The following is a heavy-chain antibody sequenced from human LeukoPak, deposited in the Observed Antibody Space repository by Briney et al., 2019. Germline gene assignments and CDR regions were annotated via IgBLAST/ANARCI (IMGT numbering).Heavy chain of an antibody. J-gene: IGHJ4*02. V-gene: IGHV4-39*07. CDR1: GGSITSGSYS. D-gene: IGHD3-9*01. CDR3: ARNAYDILTGYQIPGDY. CDR2: MYYTGST. Sequence: SETLSLTCTVSGGSITSGSYSWGWIRQPPGKGLEFIVSMYYTGSTYYNPSLKSRVTRSIDTSKNQFSLKLSSVTAADTAVYYCARNAYDILTGYQIPGDYWGQGTLVTVSS.